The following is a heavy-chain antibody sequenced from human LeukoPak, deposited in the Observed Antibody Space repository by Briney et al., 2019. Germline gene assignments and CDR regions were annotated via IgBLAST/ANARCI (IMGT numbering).Heavy chain of an antibody. J-gene: IGHJ5*02. CDR1: GYTFTSYG. CDR2: ISAYNGNT. D-gene: IGHD2-2*01. CDR3: ARADIVVVPADSWFDP. Sequence: ASVKVSCKASGYTFTSYGISWVRQAPGQGLEWMGWISAYNGNTNYAQKLQGRVTMTTDTSTSTAYTELRSLRSDDTAVYYCARADIVVVPADSWFDPWGQGTQVTVSS. V-gene: IGHV1-18*04.